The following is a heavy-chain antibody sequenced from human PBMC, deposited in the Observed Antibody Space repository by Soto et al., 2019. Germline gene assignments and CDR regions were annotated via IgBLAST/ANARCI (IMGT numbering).Heavy chain of an antibody. D-gene: IGHD5-12*01. CDR2: IVPIVDTS. CDR3: VRVVAIPGYPDN. J-gene: IGHJ4*02. V-gene: IGHV1-69*12. Sequence: QVQLVQSGAEVRQPASSVKVSCKTSGGTFSSYAIIWVRQAPGKGLEWMGGIVPIVDTSTYAQKFQGRVTITADESTSTAYMELSSLRSDDTAIYYCVRVVAIPGYPDNWGQGTLVTVSS. CDR1: GGTFSSYA.